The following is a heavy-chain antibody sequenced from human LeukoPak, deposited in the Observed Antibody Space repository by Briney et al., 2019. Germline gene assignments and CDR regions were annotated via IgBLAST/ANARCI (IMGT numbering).Heavy chain of an antibody. CDR2: IYYSGST. CDR1: GGSISSYY. D-gene: IGHD3-22*01. Sequence: SETLSLTCTVSGGSISSYYWSWIRQPPGKGLEWIGYIYYSGSTNYNPSLKSRVTISVDTSKNQFSLKLSSVTAADTAVYYCARDSNYYYDSSGYEYWGQGTLVTVSS. CDR3: ARDSNYYYDSSGYEY. V-gene: IGHV4-59*01. J-gene: IGHJ4*02.